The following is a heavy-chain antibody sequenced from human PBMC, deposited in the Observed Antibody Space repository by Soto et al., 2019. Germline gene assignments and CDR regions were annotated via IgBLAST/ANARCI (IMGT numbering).Heavy chain of an antibody. V-gene: IGHV4-39*01. CDR3: ARLATVTTDYWYFDL. Sequence: QLQLQESGPGLVKPSETLSLTCTVSGGSISSSSYYWGWIRQPPGKGLEWIGSIYYSGSTYYNPSLKSRVTLSVDTSKNQFSLKLSSVTAADTAVYYCARLATVTTDYWYFDLWGRGTLVTVSS. CDR2: IYYSGST. J-gene: IGHJ2*01. D-gene: IGHD4-17*01. CDR1: GGSISSSSYY.